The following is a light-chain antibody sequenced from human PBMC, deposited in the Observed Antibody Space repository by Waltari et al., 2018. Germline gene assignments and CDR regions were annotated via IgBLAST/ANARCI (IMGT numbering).Light chain of an antibody. Sequence: DIVFTQSPATLSLSPGGRATLSCRASQSIQRYLGWYQQKPGQAPRLLIYHAYNRATGVPARFSGSGSETDFTLTISSLEPEDSAIYYCQQRADWPLTFGGGTTVEIK. CDR2: HAY. J-gene: IGKJ4*01. V-gene: IGKV3-11*01. CDR3: QQRADWPLT. CDR1: QSIQRY.